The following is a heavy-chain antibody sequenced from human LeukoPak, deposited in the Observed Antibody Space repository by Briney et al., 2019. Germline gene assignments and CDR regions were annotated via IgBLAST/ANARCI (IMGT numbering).Heavy chain of an antibody. Sequence: GGSLRLSCASSGFTFSSYRMSWVRQAPGKGLDWVSAMSGSGGSTYYADSGKGRFTISRNNSKNTLYLQMNRLRAEDTAVYYCAMSSGANYYDSSGYSPFDFWGQGTLVTVSS. CDR3: AMSSGANYYDSSGYSPFDF. J-gene: IGHJ4*02. V-gene: IGHV3-23*01. CDR2: MSGSGGST. CDR1: GFTFSSYR. D-gene: IGHD3-22*01.